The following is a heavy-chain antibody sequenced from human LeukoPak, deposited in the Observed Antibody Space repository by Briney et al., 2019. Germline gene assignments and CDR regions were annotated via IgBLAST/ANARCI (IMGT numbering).Heavy chain of an antibody. Sequence: GASVKVSCKASGYTFTDYYMHWVRQAPGQGLEWMGGIIPIFGTANYAQKFQGRVTITADESTSTAYMELSSLRSEDTAVYYCARFPYYDSSGYYHSRAFDIWGQGTMVTVSS. CDR3: ARFPYYDSSGYYHSRAFDI. D-gene: IGHD3-22*01. J-gene: IGHJ3*02. CDR1: GYTFTDYY. V-gene: IGHV1-69*13. CDR2: IIPIFGTA.